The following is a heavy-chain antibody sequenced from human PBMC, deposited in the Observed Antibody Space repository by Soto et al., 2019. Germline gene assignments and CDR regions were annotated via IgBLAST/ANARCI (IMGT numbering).Heavy chain of an antibody. CDR2: IIPIFGTA. Sequence: QVQLVQSGAEVKKPGSSVKVSCKASGGTFSRYAISWVRQAPGQGLEWMGGIIPIFGTANYAQKFQGRVTITADESTTTAYMELSSLRAEDTAAYYCASPPSSNRYYYGMDVWGQGTTVTVSS. D-gene: IGHD4-4*01. V-gene: IGHV1-69*12. J-gene: IGHJ6*02. CDR1: GGTFSRYA. CDR3: ASPPSSNRYYYGMDV.